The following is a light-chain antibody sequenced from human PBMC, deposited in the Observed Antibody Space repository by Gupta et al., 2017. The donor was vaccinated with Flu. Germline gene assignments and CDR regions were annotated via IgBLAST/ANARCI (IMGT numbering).Light chain of an antibody. J-gene: IGKJ1*01. V-gene: IGKV2-28*01. CDR1: QSLLHSNGYNY. CDR3: MQDLQIRT. Sequence: PVTPGEPASISCRSSQSLLHSNGYNYLDWYLQKPGQSPQLMIYLGSRRASGVTDRFSGSGEGTDFTLKSSRVEAEDVGVYYCMQDLQIRTFGQGTXVEIK. CDR2: LGS.